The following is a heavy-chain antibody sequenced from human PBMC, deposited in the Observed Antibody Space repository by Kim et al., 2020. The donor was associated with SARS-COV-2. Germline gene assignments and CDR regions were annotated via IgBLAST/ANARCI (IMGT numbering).Heavy chain of an antibody. CDR1: GYSFTSYW. CDR2: IDPSDSYT. J-gene: IGHJ5*02. D-gene: IGHD3-22*01. V-gene: IGHV5-10-1*01. Sequence: GESLKISCKGSGYSFTSYWISWVRQMPGKGLEWMGRIDPSDSYTNYSPSFQGHVTISADKSISTAYLQWSSLKASDTAMYYCARYGRIVVVSLGPFDPWGQGTLVTVSS. CDR3: ARYGRIVVVSLGPFDP.